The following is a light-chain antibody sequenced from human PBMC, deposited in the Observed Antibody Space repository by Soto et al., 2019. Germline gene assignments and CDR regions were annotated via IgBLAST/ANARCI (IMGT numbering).Light chain of an antibody. V-gene: IGKV3-20*01. CDR1: QSVSSSY. CDR3: QKCGRSPPT. CDR2: GAS. J-gene: IGKJ1*01. Sequence: EIVLTHSPRTLSLSPGETTTLSCCASQSVSSSYLVWYQQKPGQAPRLLMYGASSGAHGIPDRFSGRGSGTYFTLTIRRLEPEDFAVYFCQKCGRSPPTFGKGTKVDIK.